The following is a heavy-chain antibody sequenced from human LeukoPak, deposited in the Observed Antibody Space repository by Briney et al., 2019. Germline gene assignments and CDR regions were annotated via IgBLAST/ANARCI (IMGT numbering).Heavy chain of an antibody. V-gene: IGHV3-21*01. J-gene: IGHJ4*02. Sequence: GGSLRLSCAASGFTFSTYSMDWVRQAPGKGLEWVSSVSSGSSYIYYADSVKGRFTISRDNAKNSLYLQMNSLRAEDTAVYYCARREVGATLGDWGQGTLVTVSS. CDR1: GFTFSTYS. D-gene: IGHD1-26*01. CDR3: ARREVGATLGD. CDR2: VSSGSSYI.